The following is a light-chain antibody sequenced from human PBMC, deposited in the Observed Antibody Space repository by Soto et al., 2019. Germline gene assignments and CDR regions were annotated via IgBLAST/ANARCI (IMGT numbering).Light chain of an antibody. CDR2: GAS. V-gene: IGKV3-20*01. CDR1: QSVSSSS. J-gene: IGKJ1*01. CDR3: QQYGSSPSWT. Sequence: EIVLTQSPGTLSLSPGERATLSCRASQSVSSSSLAWYQQKPGQAPGLLIYGASSRATGIPDRFSGSGSGTDFTLTISRLEPEDFAVYYCQQYGSSPSWTFGQGTKVEIK.